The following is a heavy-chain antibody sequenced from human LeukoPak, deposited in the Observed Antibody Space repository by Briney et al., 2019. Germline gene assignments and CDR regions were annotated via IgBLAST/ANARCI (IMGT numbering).Heavy chain of an antibody. D-gene: IGHD3-22*01. V-gene: IGHV3-30*18. CDR2: ISYDGTNK. CDR3: AKRGPYYDTSGYYYLDS. CDR1: GFTFSSYG. J-gene: IGHJ4*02. Sequence: TGRSLRLSCAASGFTFSSYGMHWVRQAPGKGLEWVAVISYDGTNKYSVDSVKGRFTISRDNSKNTLYLQMNSLRVEDTAVYYCAKRGPYYDTSGYYYLDSWGQGTLVTVSS.